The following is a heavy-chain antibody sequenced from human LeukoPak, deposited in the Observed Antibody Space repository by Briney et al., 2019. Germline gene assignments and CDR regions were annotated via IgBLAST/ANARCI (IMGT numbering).Heavy chain of an antibody. V-gene: IGHV3-21*01. J-gene: IGHJ3*02. CDR2: ISSSSSYI. CDR1: GFTFSSYS. Sequence: PGGSLRLSCAASGFTFSSYSMNWVRQAPGKGLEWVSSISSSSSYIYYADSVKGRFTISRDNAKNSLYLQMNSLRAEDTAVYYCASTRGSYYAFDIWGQGTMVTVSS. D-gene: IGHD1-26*01. CDR3: ASTRGSYYAFDI.